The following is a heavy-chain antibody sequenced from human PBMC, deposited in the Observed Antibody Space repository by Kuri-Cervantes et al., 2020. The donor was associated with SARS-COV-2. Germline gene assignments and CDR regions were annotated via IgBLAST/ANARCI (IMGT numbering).Heavy chain of an antibody. D-gene: IGHD6-19*01. V-gene: IGHV3-23*01. CDR1: GFTFSSYA. CDR2: ISGSGGST. J-gene: IGHJ2*01. Sequence: GGSLRLSCAASGFTFSSYAMSWVRQAPGKGLEWVSAISGSGGSTYYADSVKGRFTIPRDNSKNTLYLQMNSLRAEDTAVYYCAKDLTIAVAGFNWYFDLWGRGTLVTVSS. CDR3: AKDLTIAVAGFNWYFDL.